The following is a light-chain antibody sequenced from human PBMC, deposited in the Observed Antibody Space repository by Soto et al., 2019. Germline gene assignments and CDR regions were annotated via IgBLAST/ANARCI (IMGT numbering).Light chain of an antibody. CDR3: QQYGKLPIT. J-gene: IGKJ5*01. Sequence: EIVMTQSPATLAVSPGERATLSCRDSQRIISSFLAWYQPTPGQAPRXIIYGASGRETGIPDEFSGSGAGTECTLTISSLEPEDFAVDYCQQYGKLPITFGQGTRLENK. CDR1: QRIISSF. V-gene: IGKV3-20*01. CDR2: GAS.